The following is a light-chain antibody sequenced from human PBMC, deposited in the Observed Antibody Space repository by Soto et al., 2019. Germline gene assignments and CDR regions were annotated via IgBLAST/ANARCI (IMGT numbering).Light chain of an antibody. CDR2: GAS. Sequence: EIVLTQSPGTLSLSPVEGATLSCWSSQTVSSNYLAWYQQRPGQAPRLIIYGASSRATGIPDRFSGSGSGTDFTLTISSLQSEDFAVYYCHQYNNWPPSFGGGTKVDIK. J-gene: IGKJ4*01. CDR3: HQYNNWPPS. CDR1: QTVSSNY. V-gene: IGKV3-20*01.